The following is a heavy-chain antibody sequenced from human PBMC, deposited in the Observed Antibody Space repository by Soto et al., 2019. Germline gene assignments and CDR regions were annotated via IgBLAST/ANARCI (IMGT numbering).Heavy chain of an antibody. CDR1: GYTFTSYA. CDR2: INAGNGNT. D-gene: IGHD3-10*01. CDR3: AREKWLWFGELYGLSAFDI. Sequence: ASVKVSCKASGYTFTSYAMHWVRQAPGQRLEWMGWINAGNGNTKYSQKFQGRVTITRDTSASTAYMELSSLRSEDTAVYYCAREKWLWFGELYGLSAFDIWGQGTMVTVSS. J-gene: IGHJ3*02. V-gene: IGHV1-3*01.